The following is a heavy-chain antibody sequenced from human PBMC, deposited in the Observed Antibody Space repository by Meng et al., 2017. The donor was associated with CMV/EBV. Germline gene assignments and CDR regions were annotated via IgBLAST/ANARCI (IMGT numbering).Heavy chain of an antibody. V-gene: IGHV3-48*04. CDR1: GFTFSSYG. CDR3: AGVGRWSIKTDYYWYFDL. D-gene: IGHD2-8*02. J-gene: IGHJ2*01. Sequence: GESLKISCAASGFTFSSYGMNWVRRAPGKGLEWGSYISSSSSTINYADSVKGRFTISRDNTKNSPYLQMNSLRAEDTAVYYCAGVGRWSIKTDYYWYFDLWGRGTLVTVSS. CDR2: ISSSSSTI.